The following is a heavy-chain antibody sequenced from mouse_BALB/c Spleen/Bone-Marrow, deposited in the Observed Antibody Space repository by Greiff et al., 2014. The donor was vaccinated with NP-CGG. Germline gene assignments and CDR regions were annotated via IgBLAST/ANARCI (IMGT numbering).Heavy chain of an antibody. CDR1: GFNIKDTY. D-gene: IGHD1-1*01. CDR2: IDPANGNT. V-gene: IGHV14-3*02. CDR3: ARYYYGSSYFDY. Sequence: EVQLQESGAELVKPGASVKLSCTASGFNIKDTYMHWVKQRPEQGLEWIGRIDPANGNTKYDPKFQGKATITANTYSNTAFLQLSSLTSDDAAVYYCARYYYGSSYFDYWGQGTPLTVSS. J-gene: IGHJ2*01.